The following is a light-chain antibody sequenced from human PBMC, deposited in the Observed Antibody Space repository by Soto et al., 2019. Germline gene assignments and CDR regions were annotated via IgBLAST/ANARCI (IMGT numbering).Light chain of an antibody. CDR2: ATS. V-gene: IGKV1-39*01. Sequence: DIQMTQSTSSLSASVGDRVTITCRASQTIATALNWYQQKPGKAPKLLIYATSILQSGVPSRFSGSGFGTDFTLTISSLQPEDFGIYYCQQYENYWTFGQGTKVEIK. CDR1: QTIATA. CDR3: QQYENYWT. J-gene: IGKJ1*01.